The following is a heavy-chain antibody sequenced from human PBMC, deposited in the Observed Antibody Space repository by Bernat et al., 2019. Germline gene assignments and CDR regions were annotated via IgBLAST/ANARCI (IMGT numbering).Heavy chain of an antibody. CDR1: GYTFTDYY. CDR3: ATAARQGGSDCYFDY. Sequence: QVQLVQSGAEVKKPGASVKVSCKASGYTFTDYYMHWVRQAPGQGLEWMGWINPNSGDTKYAQSFQGWVTMTRDTSISTAYMELSRLTSDDTAVYYCATAARQGGSDCYFDYWGQGTLVTVSS. V-gene: IGHV1-2*04. D-gene: IGHD3-16*01. J-gene: IGHJ4*02. CDR2: INPNSGDT.